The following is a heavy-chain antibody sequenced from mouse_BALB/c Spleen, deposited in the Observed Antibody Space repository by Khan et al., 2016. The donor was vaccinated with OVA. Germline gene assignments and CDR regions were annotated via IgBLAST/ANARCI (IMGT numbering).Heavy chain of an antibody. CDR3: ARDGSRYNYAMDY. D-gene: IGHD2-3*01. CDR2: ISSSGST. Sequence: EVQLVESGPGLVKPSQSLSLTCTVTGYSITSDYAWNWIRQFPGNKLEWMGYISSSGSTYYNPAPKSRISITRDTSKNQFFLQLNSVTTEDTATYYCARDGSRYNYAMDYWGQGTSVTVSS. J-gene: IGHJ4*01. CDR1: GYSITSDYA. V-gene: IGHV3-2*02.